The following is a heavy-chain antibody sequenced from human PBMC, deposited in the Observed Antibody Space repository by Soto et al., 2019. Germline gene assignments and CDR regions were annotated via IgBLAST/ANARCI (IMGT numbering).Heavy chain of an antibody. CDR1: GVSVSATGVG. CDR3: ARRLWDSSGWHPFDS. Sequence: QITLKESGPTLVRPTQTLTLTCTLSGVSVSATGVGVAWIRQSPGKALECLALIDWNDDERYSPSLKSRLTISKDISKNQVVLTMANMDPVDAGTYYCARRLWDSSGWHPFDSWGQGALVTVSS. V-gene: IGHV2-5*01. J-gene: IGHJ4*02. CDR2: IDWNDDE. D-gene: IGHD6-19*01.